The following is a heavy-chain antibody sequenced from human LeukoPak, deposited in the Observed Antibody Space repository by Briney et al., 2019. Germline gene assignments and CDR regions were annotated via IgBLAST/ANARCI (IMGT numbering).Heavy chain of an antibody. J-gene: IGHJ4*02. CDR2: INHGGST. CDR1: GGSITAYN. V-gene: IGHV4-34*01. Sequence: PSETLSLTCGVYGGSITAYNWSWFLHPLPKDLHQRGEINHGGSTNYNPSLKSRVTISVDTSKNQFSLKLSSVTAADTAVYYCARGVYYYDTSGYFYWGQGTLVTVSS. CDR3: ARGVYYYDTSGYFY. D-gene: IGHD3-22*01.